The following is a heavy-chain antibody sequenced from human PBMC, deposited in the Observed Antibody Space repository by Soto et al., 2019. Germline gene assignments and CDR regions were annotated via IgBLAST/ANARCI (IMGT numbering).Heavy chain of an antibody. J-gene: IGHJ4*02. V-gene: IGHV3-23*01. CDR3: ASRQAGSTVTASRDY. CDR2: INNSGDST. D-gene: IGHD4-17*01. CDR1: GFTFRSYA. Sequence: LRLSCAASGFTFRSYAMSWVRQAPGKGLEWVSSINNSGDSTYYADSVKGRFTISRDNSKNTLCLQMNSLRADDTAIYYCASRQAGSTVTASRDYWGQGTLVTVSS.